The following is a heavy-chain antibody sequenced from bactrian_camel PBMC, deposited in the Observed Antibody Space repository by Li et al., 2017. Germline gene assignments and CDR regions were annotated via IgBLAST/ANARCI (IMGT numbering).Heavy chain of an antibody. CDR2: FWKYGRGP. Sequence: HVQLVESGGGSVQAGGSLSLVCTGFSDRTHTMAWFRQAPGKERESVGSFWKYGRGPTYADSVKGRFTILRDKPKNALYLQMNSLKPEDTAMYYCAAGNPSLYEGSWKVPAEYDDWGQGTQVTV. D-gene: IGHD2*01. V-gene: IGHV3-3*01. J-gene: IGHJ4*01. CDR1: SDRTHT. CDR3: AAGNPSLYEGSWKVPAEYDD.